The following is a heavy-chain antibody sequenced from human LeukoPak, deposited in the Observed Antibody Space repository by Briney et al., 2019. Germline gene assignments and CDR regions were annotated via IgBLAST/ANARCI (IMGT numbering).Heavy chain of an antibody. Sequence: GASVKVSCKASENTFTDYYLHWVRQAPGEGLEWMGWINPNSGGTNTAQKFQGRVTMTSDTSVSTAYMELSSLRSDDTAVYYCARFDTVAPGRPYDIWGQGTKVTVSS. CDR3: ARFDTVAPGRPYDI. D-gene: IGHD5-12*01. V-gene: IGHV1-2*02. CDR2: INPNSGGT. CDR1: ENTFTDYY. J-gene: IGHJ3*02.